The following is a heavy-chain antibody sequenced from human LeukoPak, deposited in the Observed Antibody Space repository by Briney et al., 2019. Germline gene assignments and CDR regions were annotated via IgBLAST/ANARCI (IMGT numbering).Heavy chain of an antibody. CDR3: ARKSTGYCSGGSCYLDHFDY. D-gene: IGHD2-15*01. J-gene: IGHJ4*02. CDR1: GYTFTGYY. V-gene: IGHV1-2*02. Sequence: ASVKVSCKASGYTFTGYYMHWVRQAPGQGLEWMGWINPNSGGTNYAQKFQGRVIMTRDTSISTAYMELSRLRSDDTAVYYCARKSTGYCSGGSCYLDHFDYWGQGTLVTVSS. CDR2: INPNSGGT.